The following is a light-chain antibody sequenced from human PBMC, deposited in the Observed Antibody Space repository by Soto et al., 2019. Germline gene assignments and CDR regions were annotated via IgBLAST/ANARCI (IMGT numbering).Light chain of an antibody. J-gene: IGKJ1*01. CDR1: QSVSSSY. CDR3: QQYGSSLWT. CDR2: GAS. V-gene: IGKV3-20*01. Sequence: EIVLTSSPGTLSLSPGERATLSCRASQSVSSSYLAWYQQKPGQAPRLLIYGASSRATGLPDRFSGSGSGTDFTLTISRLEPEDFAVYYCQQYGSSLWTFGQGTKVDIK.